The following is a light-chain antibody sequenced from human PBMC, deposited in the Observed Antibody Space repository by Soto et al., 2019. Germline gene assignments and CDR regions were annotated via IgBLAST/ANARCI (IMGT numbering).Light chain of an antibody. CDR1: QSVSNY. V-gene: IGKV3-11*01. Sequence: DIVLTQSPATLSLSPGGRATLSCRASQSVSNYLAWYQQKPGQAPRLLIYDASNRATAIPDRFSGSGSGTDLTLTISSLEPEDFAVYYCLQRSSWPRTFGQGTRLEIK. J-gene: IGKJ2*01. CDR2: DAS. CDR3: LQRSSWPRT.